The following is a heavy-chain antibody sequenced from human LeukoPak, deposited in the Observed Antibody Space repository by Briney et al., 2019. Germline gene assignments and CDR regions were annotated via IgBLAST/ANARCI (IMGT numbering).Heavy chain of an antibody. J-gene: IGHJ3*02. CDR1: GGSISSGSYY. V-gene: IGHV4-61*02. CDR2: IYTSGST. CDR3: AREVITFGGVIVRDAFDI. Sequence: SSETLSLTCTVSGGSISSGSYYWSWIRQPAGKGLEWIGRIYTSGSTNYNPSLKSRVTISVDTSKNQFSLELSSVTAADTAVYYCAREVITFGGVIVRDAFDIWGQGTMVTVSS. D-gene: IGHD3-16*02.